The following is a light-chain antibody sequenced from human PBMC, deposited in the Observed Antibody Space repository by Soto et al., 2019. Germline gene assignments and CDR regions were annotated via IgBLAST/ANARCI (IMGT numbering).Light chain of an antibody. J-gene: IGKJ2*01. CDR1: QSVSSY. V-gene: IGKV3-11*01. CDR2: DAS. CDR3: QQRSNWPPYT. Sequence: EIVLTQSPATLSLSPGERATLSCSASQSVSSYLAWYQQKPGQAPRLLIYDASNRATGIPARFSGSGSGTDFTLTISSLEPEDFAAYYCQQRSNWPPYTFGQGTKLEIK.